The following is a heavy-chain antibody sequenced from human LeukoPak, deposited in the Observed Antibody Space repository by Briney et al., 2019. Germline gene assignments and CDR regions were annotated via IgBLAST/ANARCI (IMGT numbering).Heavy chain of an antibody. CDR1: GGSISSSSYY. V-gene: IGHV4-39*07. J-gene: IGHJ6*03. D-gene: IGHD2-15*01. Sequence: SETLSLTCTVSGGSISSSSYYWGWIRQPPGKGLEWIGNIYYSESTYYNPSLKSRVTISVDTSKNQFSLKLSSVTAADTAVYYCARSVEGYCRGGSCYSYSYYMDVWGKGTTVTVSS. CDR3: ARSVEGYCRGGSCYSYSYYMDV. CDR2: IYYSEST.